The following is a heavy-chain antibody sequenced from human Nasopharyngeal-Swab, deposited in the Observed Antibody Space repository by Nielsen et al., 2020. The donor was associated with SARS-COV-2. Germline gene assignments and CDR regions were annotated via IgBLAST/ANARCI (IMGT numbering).Heavy chain of an antibody. V-gene: IGHV3-30-3*01. CDR1: GFTFSSYA. D-gene: IGHD6-6*01. Sequence: GGSLRLSCAASGFTFSSYAVHWVRQAPGKGLEWVAVISYDGSNKYYADSVKGRFTISRDNSKNTLYLQMDSLRAEDTAVYYCARGAPYSSSSGDFDYWGQGTLVTVSS. CDR3: ARGAPYSSSSGDFDY. J-gene: IGHJ4*02. CDR2: ISYDGSNK.